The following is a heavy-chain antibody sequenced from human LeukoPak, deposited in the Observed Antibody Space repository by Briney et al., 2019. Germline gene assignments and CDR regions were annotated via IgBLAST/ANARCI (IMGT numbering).Heavy chain of an antibody. D-gene: IGHD5-18*01. Sequence: SETLSLTCTVSGGSISSGDYYWSWIRQPPGKGLEWIGYIYYSGSTYYNPSLKSRLTISVDTSKNQFSLKLSSVTAADTAVYYCARGHGIQLWGGDFADWGQGTLVTVSS. J-gene: IGHJ4*02. CDR3: ARGHGIQLWGGDFAD. CDR2: IYYSGST. V-gene: IGHV4-31*03. CDR1: GGSISSGDYY.